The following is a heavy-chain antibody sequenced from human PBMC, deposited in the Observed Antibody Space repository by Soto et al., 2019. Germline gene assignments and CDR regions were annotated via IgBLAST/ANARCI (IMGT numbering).Heavy chain of an antibody. CDR1: GFTFSSYG. D-gene: IGHD3-16*01. Sequence: GGSLRLSCAASGFTFSSYGMHWVRQAPGKGLEWVAVIWYDGSNKYYADSVKGRFTISRDNSKNTLYLQMNSLRAEDTAVYYCARDGDYIWGSQPIDYWGQGTLVTVSS. CDR2: IWYDGSNK. CDR3: ARDGDYIWGSQPIDY. J-gene: IGHJ4*02. V-gene: IGHV3-33*01.